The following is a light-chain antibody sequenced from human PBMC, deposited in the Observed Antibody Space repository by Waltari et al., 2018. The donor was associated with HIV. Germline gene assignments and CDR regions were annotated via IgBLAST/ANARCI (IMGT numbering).Light chain of an antibody. V-gene: IGLV3-9*01. CDR3: QVWDSSTVV. J-gene: IGLJ2*01. CDR1: NIENRN. CDR2: RHT. Sequence: SYELTQPLSVSVALGQTARITCGGYNIENRNVYWYQQQPGQAPLLVIYRHTNRPSGIPERFSGSNSGNTATLTISRAQAGDEADYYCQVWDSSTVVFGGGTQLTVL.